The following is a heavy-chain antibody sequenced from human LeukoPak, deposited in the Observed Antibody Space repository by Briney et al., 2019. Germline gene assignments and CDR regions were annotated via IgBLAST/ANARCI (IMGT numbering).Heavy chain of an antibody. CDR2: MYYPVTSGST. J-gene: IGHJ4*02. CDR1: VGSIGSSTNY. D-gene: IGHD2-21*02. V-gene: IGHV4-39*01. Sequence: SETRSLPCTVSVGSIGSSTNYWGWIRQPPGKGLEWFGGMYYPVTSGSTYYSPSLKSRATMSVDTSKNQFSLNLSSVTAADTAVYYCAIRQAVTANYFDFWGQGTLVTVST. CDR3: AIRQAVTANYFDF.